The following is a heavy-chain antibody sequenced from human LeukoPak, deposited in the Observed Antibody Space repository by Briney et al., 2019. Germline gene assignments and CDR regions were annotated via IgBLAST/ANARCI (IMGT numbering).Heavy chain of an antibody. CDR3: AKVRGKIVGATDYYGMDV. CDR1: GFTFSSYA. J-gene: IGHJ6*02. V-gene: IGHV3-23*01. Sequence: PGGSLRLSCAASGFTFSSYAMSWVRQAPGKGLEWVSAISGSGGSTYYADSVKGRFTISRDNSKNTLYLQMNSLRAEDTAVYYCAKVRGKIVGATDYYGMDVWGQGTTVTVSS. CDR2: ISGSGGST. D-gene: IGHD1-26*01.